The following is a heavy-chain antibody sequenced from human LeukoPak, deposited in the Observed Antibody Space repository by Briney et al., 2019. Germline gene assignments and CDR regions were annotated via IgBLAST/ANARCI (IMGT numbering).Heavy chain of an antibody. D-gene: IGHD4-17*01. CDR1: GFTFDDYG. V-gene: IGHV3-20*04. CDR2: INWNGGST. J-gene: IGHJ4*02. Sequence: PGGSLRLSCAASGFTFDDYGMSWVRQAPGKGLEWVSGINWNGGSTGYADSVKGRFTISRDNAKNSLYLQMNSLRAEDTAVYYCARDDYGDYMADYWGQGTLVTVSS. CDR3: ARDDYGDYMADY.